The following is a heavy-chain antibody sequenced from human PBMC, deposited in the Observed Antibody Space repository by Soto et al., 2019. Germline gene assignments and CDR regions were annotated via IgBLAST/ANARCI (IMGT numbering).Heavy chain of an antibody. CDR1: GGSFSGYF. CDR3: ARGPDHYDSSGYYYYFDY. V-gene: IGHV4-34*01. J-gene: IGHJ4*02. D-gene: IGHD3-22*01. Sequence: ETLSLTCAVYGGSFSGYFWSWIRQPPGKGLEWIGEINHSGTTNYNPSLKSRVTISVDTSKNQFSLKLSSVTAADTAVYYCARGPDHYDSSGYYYYFDYWGQGIQVTVSS. CDR2: INHSGTT.